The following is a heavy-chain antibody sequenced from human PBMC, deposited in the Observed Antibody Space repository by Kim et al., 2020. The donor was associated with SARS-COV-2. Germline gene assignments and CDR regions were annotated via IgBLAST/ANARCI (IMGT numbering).Heavy chain of an antibody. J-gene: IGHJ4*02. D-gene: IGHD1-7*01. CDR3: ARAGGVGTVDY. V-gene: IGHV3-7*04. Sequence: KVYGGSVEGRFTISRDNAKNSVYLQMSGLGDDDTATYFCARAGGVGTVDYWGQGILVTVSS. CDR2: K.